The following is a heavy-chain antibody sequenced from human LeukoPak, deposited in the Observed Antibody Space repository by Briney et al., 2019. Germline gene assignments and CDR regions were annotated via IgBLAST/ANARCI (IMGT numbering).Heavy chain of an antibody. CDR3: ARDLIEYSSSSDGMDV. CDR1: GFTFSSYA. V-gene: IGHV3-23*01. Sequence: PGGSLRLSCAASGFTFSSYAMSWVRQAPGKGLEWVSGISGSGDNTYYADSVKGRFTISRDNSKNTLYLQMNSLRAEDTAVYYCARDLIEYSSSSDGMDVWGQGTTVTVSS. D-gene: IGHD6-6*01. CDR2: ISGSGDNT. J-gene: IGHJ6*02.